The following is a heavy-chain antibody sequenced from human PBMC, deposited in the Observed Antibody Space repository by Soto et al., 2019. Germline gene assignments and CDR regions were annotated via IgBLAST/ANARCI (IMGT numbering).Heavy chain of an antibody. CDR1: GGSVNSGNYY. J-gene: IGHJ3*02. CDR2: MRHSGGT. CDR3: ARVERGTATTVVDAFDI. D-gene: IGHD1-1*01. Sequence: QVQLQKWGAGLLKPSETLSLTCAVFGGSVNSGNYYWSWIRQPPGKGLEWIGEMRHSGGTHFNPSLKSRVTISVDTTKNQFSLKMSSVTAADTALYYCARVERGTATTVVDAFDIWGPGTMVTVSS. V-gene: IGHV4-34*01.